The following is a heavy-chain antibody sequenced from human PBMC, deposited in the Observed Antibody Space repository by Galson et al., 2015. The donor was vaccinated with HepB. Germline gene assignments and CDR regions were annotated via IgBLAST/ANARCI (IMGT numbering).Heavy chain of an antibody. V-gene: IGHV1-46*01. J-gene: IGHJ4*02. Sequence: SVKVSCKASGYTFTTYYMHWVRQAPGQGLEWMGMINPSGGSTTYAQKFQGRVTMTRDTSTSTVYMELSSLRSEDTAVYFCARDLIGYIGFWGQGTLVTVSS. D-gene: IGHD5-24*01. CDR3: ARDLIGYIGF. CDR2: INPSGGST. CDR1: GYTFTTYY.